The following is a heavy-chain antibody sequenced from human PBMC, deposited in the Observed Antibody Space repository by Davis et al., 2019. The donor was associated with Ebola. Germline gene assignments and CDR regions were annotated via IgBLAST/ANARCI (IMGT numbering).Heavy chain of an antibody. J-gene: IGHJ4*02. CDR3: ATSPSGSSTLDY. V-gene: IGHV4-4*02. CDR2: INHSGST. Sequence: MPSETLSLTCAVSGGSISSSNWWSWVRQPPGKGLEWIGEINHSGSTNYNPSLKSRVTISVDTSKNQFSLKLSSVTAADTAVYYCATSPSGSSTLDYWGQGTLVTVSS. CDR1: GGSISSSNW. D-gene: IGHD1-26*01.